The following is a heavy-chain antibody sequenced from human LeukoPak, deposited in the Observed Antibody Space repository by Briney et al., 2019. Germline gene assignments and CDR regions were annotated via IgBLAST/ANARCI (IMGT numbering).Heavy chain of an antibody. Sequence: GGSLRLSCAASGFTFSGSAMHWVRKASGKGLEWVGRIRSKANSYATAYAASVKGRFTISRDDSKNTAYLQMNSLKTEDTAVYYCTRRHSSSSLYFQHWGQGTLVTVSS. CDR3: TRRHSSSSLYFQH. CDR2: IRSKANSYAT. J-gene: IGHJ1*01. D-gene: IGHD6-13*01. V-gene: IGHV3-73*01. CDR1: GFTFSGSA.